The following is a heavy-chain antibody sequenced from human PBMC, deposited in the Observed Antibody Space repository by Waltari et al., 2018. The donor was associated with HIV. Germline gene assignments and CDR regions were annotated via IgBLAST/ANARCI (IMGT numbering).Heavy chain of an antibody. CDR3: ARGFGCGGDCYYFDY. D-gene: IGHD2-21*02. CDR2: IYSGGST. CDR1: GFSVSRTY. V-gene: IGHV3-53*01. Sequence: EVPLVESGGGLIQPGGSLRLPCAASGFSVSRTYMSWVRPPPGKGLEWVSVIYSGGSTYYADSVKGRFTISRDNSKNTLYLQMNSLRAEDTAVYYCARGFGCGGDCYYFDYWGQGTLVTVSS. J-gene: IGHJ4*02.